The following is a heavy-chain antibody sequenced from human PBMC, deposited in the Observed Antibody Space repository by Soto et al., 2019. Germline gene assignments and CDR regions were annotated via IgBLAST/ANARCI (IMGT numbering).Heavy chain of an antibody. CDR1: GGSFSGYY. D-gene: IGHD3-3*01. Sequence: PSETLSLTCAVYGGSFSGYYWSWIRQPPGKGLEWIGEINHSGSTNYNPSLKSRVTISVDTSKNQFSLKLSSVTAADTAVYYCARVTLTYDVWGGNPLGRHTFIPWGQGTRVTVSS. J-gene: IGHJ5*02. CDR2: INHSGST. CDR3: ARVTLTYDVWGGNPLGRHTFIP. V-gene: IGHV4-34*01.